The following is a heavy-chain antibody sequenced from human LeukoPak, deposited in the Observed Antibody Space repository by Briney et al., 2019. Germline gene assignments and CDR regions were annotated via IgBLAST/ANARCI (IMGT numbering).Heavy chain of an antibody. V-gene: IGHV3-30*18. J-gene: IGHJ4*02. CDR1: GFTFSSYG. D-gene: IGHD5-18*01. CDR3: AKGGAMEN. CDR2: ISYDGSNK. Sequence: PGRSLRRSCAASGFTFSSYGMHWVRQAPGKGLEWVAVISYDGSNKYYADSVKGRFTISRDNSKNTLYLQMNSLRAEDTAVYYCAKGGAMENWGQGTLVTVSS.